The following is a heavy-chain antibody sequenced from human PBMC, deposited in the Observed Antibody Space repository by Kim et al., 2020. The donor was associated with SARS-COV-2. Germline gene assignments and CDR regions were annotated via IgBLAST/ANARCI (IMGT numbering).Heavy chain of an antibody. D-gene: IGHD6-19*01. J-gene: IGHJ4*02. V-gene: IGHV4-39*07. CDR1: GGSISSSSYY. Sequence: SETLSLTCTVSGGSISSSSYYWGWIRQPPGKGLEWIGSIYYSGSTYYNPSLKSRVTISVDTSKNQFSLKLSSVTAADTAVYYCAREVYSSGWQQFDYWGQGTLVTVSS. CDR3: AREVYSSGWQQFDY. CDR2: IYYSGST.